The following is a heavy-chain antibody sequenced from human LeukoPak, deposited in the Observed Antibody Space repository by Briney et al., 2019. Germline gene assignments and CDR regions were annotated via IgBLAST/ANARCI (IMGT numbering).Heavy chain of an antibody. Sequence: SGGSLRLSCEASGFIFRTYYMHWVRQAPGKGLVWVSRITLDGTFTTYADSVRGRFTISRDNSKNTLYLQMNSLRAGDTAVYYCAKGLEVGYSSSPRYFDYWGQGTLVTVSS. V-gene: IGHV3-74*03. J-gene: IGHJ4*02. CDR2: ITLDGTFT. CDR1: GFIFRTYY. D-gene: IGHD6-13*01. CDR3: AKGLEVGYSSSPRYFDY.